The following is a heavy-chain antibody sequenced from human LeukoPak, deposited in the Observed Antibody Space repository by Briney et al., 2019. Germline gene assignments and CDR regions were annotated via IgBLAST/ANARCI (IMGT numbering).Heavy chain of an antibody. CDR1: GGSISSYY. CDR2: IYYSGST. Sequence: KPSETLSLTCTVSGGSISSYYWSWIRQPPGRGLEWIGYIYYSGSTNYNPSLKSRVTISVDTSKNQFSLKLSSVTAADTAMYYCARDHSSGWYRGAFDIWGQGTRLTVSS. V-gene: IGHV4-59*01. D-gene: IGHD6-19*01. CDR3: ARDHSSGWYRGAFDI. J-gene: IGHJ3*02.